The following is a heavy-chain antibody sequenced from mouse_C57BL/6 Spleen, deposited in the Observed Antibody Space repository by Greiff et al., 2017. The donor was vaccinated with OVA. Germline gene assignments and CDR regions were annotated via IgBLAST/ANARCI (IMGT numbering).Heavy chain of an antibody. CDR1: GFSLTSYG. V-gene: IGHV2-5*01. CDR3: AGYYDYDYAMDY. D-gene: IGHD2-4*01. CDR2: IWRGGST. J-gene: IGHJ4*01. Sequence: VQLQESGPGLVQPSQSLSITCTVSGFSLTSYGVHWVRQSPGKGLEWLGVIWRGGSTDYNAAFMSRLSITKDNSKSQVFFKMNSLQADDTAIYYCAGYYDYDYAMDYWGQGTSVTVSS.